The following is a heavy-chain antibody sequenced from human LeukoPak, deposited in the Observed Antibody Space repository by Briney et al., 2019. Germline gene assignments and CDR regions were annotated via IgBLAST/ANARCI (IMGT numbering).Heavy chain of an antibody. CDR2: INRNSGGT. V-gene: IGHV1-2*02. J-gene: IGHJ3*02. D-gene: IGHD5-24*01. CDR3: ARVEMATIGVGFDI. Sequence: GASVKVSCKASGYTFTGYYMHWVRQAPGQGLEWMGWINRNSGGTNYAQKFQGRVTMTRDTSISTAYMELSRLRSDDTAVYYCARVEMATIGVGFDIWGQGTMVTVSS. CDR1: GYTFTGYY.